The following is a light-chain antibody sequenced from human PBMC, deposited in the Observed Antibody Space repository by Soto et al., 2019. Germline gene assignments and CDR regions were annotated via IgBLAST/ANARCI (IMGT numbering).Light chain of an antibody. V-gene: IGKV3-15*01. CDR2: GAS. CDR3: KQYHDWTPNA. CDR1: QTVSDD. J-gene: IGKJ3*01. Sequence: EIVMTQSPATLFVSPGERATLSCRASQTVSDDLAWYQQKPGQAPRLLIYGASTRATDIPARFSGGGSGTEFALTLGSLQSEDSAIYYCKQYHDWTPNAVGPGTKVNI.